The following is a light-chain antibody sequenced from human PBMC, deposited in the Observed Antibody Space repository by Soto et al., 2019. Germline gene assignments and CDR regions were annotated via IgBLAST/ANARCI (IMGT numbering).Light chain of an antibody. CDR2: GAS. CDR1: QSVSGN. J-gene: IGKJ3*01. V-gene: IGKV3-15*01. CDR3: QQYNNWPPFT. Sequence: EIVMTQSPATLSVSPGERATLSCRASQSVSGNLAWYQQKPGQAPRLLIYGASTRATGIPARFSGSGSVTEFTLTISSLQSEDFAVYYCQQYNNWPPFTFGPGTKVDIK.